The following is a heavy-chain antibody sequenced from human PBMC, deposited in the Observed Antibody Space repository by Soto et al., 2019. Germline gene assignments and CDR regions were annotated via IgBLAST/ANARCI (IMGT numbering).Heavy chain of an antibody. D-gene: IGHD2-15*01. J-gene: IGHJ5*02. CDR1: GGSVSSGSYY. Sequence: SETLSLTCTVSGGSVSSGSYYWSWIRQPPGKGLEWIGYIYYSGSTNYNPSLKSRVTISVDTSKNQFSLKLSSVTAADTAVYYCARGPVVVVANWFDPWGQGTLVTVSS. CDR2: IYYSGST. CDR3: ARGPVVVVANWFDP. V-gene: IGHV4-61*01.